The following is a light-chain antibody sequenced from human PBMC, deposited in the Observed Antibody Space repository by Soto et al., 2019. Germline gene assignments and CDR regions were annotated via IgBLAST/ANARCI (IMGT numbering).Light chain of an antibody. CDR3: AAWDDSLRAWV. J-gene: IGLJ3*02. Sequence: QSVLTQPPSASGTPGQRVTISCSGSSSNMGNFAYWYRQLPGTAPTLLIYRNDQRPSGVPDRFSGSNSGTSATLAISGLRSEDEADDYCAAWDDSLRAWVFGGGTKVTVL. CDR2: RND. V-gene: IGLV1-47*01. CDR1: SSNMGNF.